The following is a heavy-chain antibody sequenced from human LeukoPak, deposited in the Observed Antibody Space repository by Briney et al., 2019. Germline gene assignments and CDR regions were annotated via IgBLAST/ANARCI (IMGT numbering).Heavy chain of an antibody. V-gene: IGHV1-2*02. Sequence: ASVKISCTASGYTFRGNYIHWLRQAPGQGLEWMGWIDANNGDTKSAQKFQGRVTMSRDTSISTAYMDLSSLSPDDAAVYYCARDPSSVTLYFFDYWGQGTLVTVSS. CDR2: IDANNGDT. D-gene: IGHD4-11*01. CDR1: GYTFRGNY. CDR3: ARDPSSVTLYFFDY. J-gene: IGHJ4*02.